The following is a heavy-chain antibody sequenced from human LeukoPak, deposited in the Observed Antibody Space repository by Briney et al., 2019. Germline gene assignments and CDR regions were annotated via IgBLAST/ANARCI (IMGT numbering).Heavy chain of an antibody. J-gene: IGHJ4*02. V-gene: IGHV1-69*13. CDR1: GGTFSSYA. D-gene: IGHD3-10*01. CDR3: ARDSALRYYFDY. Sequence: ASVKVSCKASGGTFSSYAISWVRQAPGQGLEWMGGIIPIFGTANYAQKFQGRVTITADESTSTAYMELSSLRSEDTAVYYCARDSALRYYFDYWGQGTLVTVSS. CDR2: IIPIFGTA.